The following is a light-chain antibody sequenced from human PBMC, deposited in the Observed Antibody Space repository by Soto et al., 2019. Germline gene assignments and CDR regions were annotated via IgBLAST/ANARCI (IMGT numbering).Light chain of an antibody. CDR3: PQRSNWPST. Sequence: EIVLTQSPATLSLSPGERATLSCRASQCVSRDLAWYQQKPGQAPRLLISDASHRATGIPARFSGSGSGPGFTLTITSLGHEDCAVYYCPQRSNWPSTFGGGTKVEI. CDR1: QCVSRD. V-gene: IGKV3-11*01. CDR2: DAS. J-gene: IGKJ4*01.